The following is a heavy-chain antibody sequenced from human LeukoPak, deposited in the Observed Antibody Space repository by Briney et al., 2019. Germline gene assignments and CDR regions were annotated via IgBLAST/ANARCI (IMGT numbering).Heavy chain of an antibody. D-gene: IGHD3-3*01. CDR3: ASGFLEWLSHFDY. CDR1: GFICSDYA. J-gene: IGHJ4*02. Sequence: GGSLRLSCTASGFICSDYAMSWARQAPGKGLEWVAGISSSGSGGNTYYADSVKGRFTISRDNSKNTLYLQMNSLRAEDTAVYYCASGFLEWLSHFDYWGQGTLVTVSS. V-gene: IGHV3-23*01. CDR2: ISSSGSGGNT.